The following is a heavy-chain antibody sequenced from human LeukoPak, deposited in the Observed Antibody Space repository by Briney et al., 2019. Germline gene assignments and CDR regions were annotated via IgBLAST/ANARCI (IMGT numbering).Heavy chain of an antibody. CDR3: ARDLGYSSGWYSAFD. J-gene: IGHJ4*02. Sequence: GGSLRLSCAASGFTFSSYSMNWVRQAPGKGLEWVSYISSSSSTIYYADSVKGRFTISRDNAKNSLYLQMNSLRDEDTAVYYCARDLGYSSGWYSAFDWGQGTLVTVSS. CDR2: ISSSSSTI. V-gene: IGHV3-48*02. D-gene: IGHD6-19*01. CDR1: GFTFSSYS.